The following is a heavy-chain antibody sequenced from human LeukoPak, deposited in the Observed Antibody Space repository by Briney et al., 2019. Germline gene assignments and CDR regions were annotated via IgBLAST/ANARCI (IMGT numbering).Heavy chain of an antibody. CDR3: AREGGDRALAFDY. J-gene: IGHJ4*02. D-gene: IGHD5-18*01. CDR1: GFVFSSYG. CDR2: IWYDGSNK. V-gene: IGHV3-33*08. Sequence: PGGSLRLSCAASGFVFSSYGMHWVRQAPGKGLEWVAVIWYDGSNKYYGDSVKGRFTISRDNSKYTLSLQMNSLRTEDTAVYYCAREGGDRALAFDYWGQGTLVSLSS.